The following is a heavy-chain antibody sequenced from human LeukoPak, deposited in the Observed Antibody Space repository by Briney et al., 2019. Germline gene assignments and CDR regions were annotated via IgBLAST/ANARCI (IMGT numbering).Heavy chain of an antibody. CDR1: GLTFSSYA. CDR2: ISGSGGST. J-gene: IGHJ4*02. Sequence: GGSLRLSCAASGLTFSSYAMSWVRQAPGKGLEWVSAISGSGGSTYYADSVKGRFTISRDNSKNTLYLQMNSLRAEDTAVYYCAKYSGSYPRHFGYFDYWGQGTLVTVSS. V-gene: IGHV3-23*01. CDR3: AKYSGSYPRHFGYFDY. D-gene: IGHD1-26*01.